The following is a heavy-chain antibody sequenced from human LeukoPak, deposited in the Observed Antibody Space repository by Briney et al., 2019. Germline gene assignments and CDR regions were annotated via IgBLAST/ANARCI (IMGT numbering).Heavy chain of an antibody. CDR1: GYSISSGYY. Sequence: SETLSLTCTVSGYSISSGYYWGWIRQPPGKGLEWIGSIYHSGSTYYNPSLKSRVTISVDTSKNQFSLKLNSVTAADTAVYYCAKDNSPKVYCSGGSCYSDYWGQGTLVTVSS. V-gene: IGHV4-38-2*02. D-gene: IGHD2-15*01. CDR2: IYHSGST. CDR3: AKDNSPKVYCSGGSCYSDY. J-gene: IGHJ4*02.